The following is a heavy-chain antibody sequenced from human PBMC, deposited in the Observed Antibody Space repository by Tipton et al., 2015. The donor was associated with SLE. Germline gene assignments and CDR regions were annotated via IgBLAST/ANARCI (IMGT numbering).Heavy chain of an antibody. J-gene: IGHJ2*01. CDR1: GGSISSYY. CDR2: IYYSGST. V-gene: IGHV4-59*01. Sequence: TLSLTCTASGGSISSYYWSWIRQPPGKGLEWIGYIYYSGSTNYNPSLKSRVTISVDTSKNQFSLKLSSVTAADTAVYYCASAHPSYWYFDLWGRGTLVTVSS. CDR3: ASAHPSYWYFDL.